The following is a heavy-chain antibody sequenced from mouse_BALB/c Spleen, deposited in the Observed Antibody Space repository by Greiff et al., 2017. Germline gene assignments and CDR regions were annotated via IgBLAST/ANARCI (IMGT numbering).Heavy chain of an antibody. CDR1: GFSLTSYG. J-gene: IGHJ3*01. V-gene: IGHV2-9*02. D-gene: IGHD1-1*01. Sequence: VKVVESGPGLVAPSQSLSITCTVSGFSLTSYGVHWVRQPPGKGLEWLGVIWAGGSTNYNSALMSRLSISKDNSKSQVFLKMNSLQTDDTAMYYCAREEAHYYGSSYVFAYWGQGTLVTVSA. CDR2: IWAGGST. CDR3: AREEAHYYGSSYVFAY.